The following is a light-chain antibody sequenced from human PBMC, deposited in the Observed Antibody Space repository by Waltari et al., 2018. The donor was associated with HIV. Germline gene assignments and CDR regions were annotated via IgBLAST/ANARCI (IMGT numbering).Light chain of an antibody. J-gene: IGKJ1*01. CDR1: RNIKNN. CDR3: QQYYDWPRT. CDR2: GAS. V-gene: IGKV3D-15*01. Sequence: EVVMTQSPATLSVSPGERATLSCRASRNIKNNLAWYQQNPGQAPMLLIHGASTAASGVAGRFSGSGSGTDFTLTISSLQSEDIAVYYCQQYYDWPRTFGQGTKV.